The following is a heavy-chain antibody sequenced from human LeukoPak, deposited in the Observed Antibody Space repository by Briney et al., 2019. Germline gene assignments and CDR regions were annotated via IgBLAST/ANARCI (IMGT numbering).Heavy chain of an antibody. CDR3: ARERDGNSDY. CDR1: GGSISSSSYY. J-gene: IGHJ4*02. CDR2: IYYSGST. D-gene: IGHD4-23*01. V-gene: IGHV4-39*02. Sequence: SETLSLTCTVSGGSISSSSYYWCWIRQPPGKGLEWIGSIYYSGSTYYNPSLKSRVTISVDTSKNQFSLKLSSVTAADTAVYYCARERDGNSDYWGQGTLVTVSS.